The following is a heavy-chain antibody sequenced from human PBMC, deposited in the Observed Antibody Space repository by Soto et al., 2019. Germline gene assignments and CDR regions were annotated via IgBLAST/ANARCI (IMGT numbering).Heavy chain of an antibody. CDR1: GFTFTSYG. D-gene: IGHD2-15*01. V-gene: IGHV1-3*01. Sequence: GASVKVSCKASGFTFTSYGIHWVRQAPGQWLEWMGWINAGNGDTKYSQKFQGRVTITRDTSATTAYMELSSLRSEDTAVYYCAREQSGGGDLFDYWGQGTLVTVSS. CDR3: AREQSGGGDLFDY. J-gene: IGHJ4*02. CDR2: INAGNGDT.